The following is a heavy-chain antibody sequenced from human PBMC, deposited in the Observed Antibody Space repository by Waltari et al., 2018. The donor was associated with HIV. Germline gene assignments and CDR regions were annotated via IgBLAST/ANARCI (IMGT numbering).Heavy chain of an antibody. Sequence: QVQLVQSGAEVKKPGSSVKVSCKTSGGTFTTYAISWVRQAPAQGLEWMGGIIPISGTTSDAQNFQGRITITADESSSTVYLELASLSSGDTAVYYCARDLFSRSSGYDWTLGNWGQGTLVTVSS. J-gene: IGHJ4*02. CDR1: GGTFTTYA. D-gene: IGHD5-12*01. CDR3: ARDLFSRSSGYDWTLGN. V-gene: IGHV1-69*01. CDR2: IIPISGTT.